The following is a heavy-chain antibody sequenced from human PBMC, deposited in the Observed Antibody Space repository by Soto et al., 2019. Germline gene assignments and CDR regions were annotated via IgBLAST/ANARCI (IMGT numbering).Heavy chain of an antibody. CDR1: GDSISSYY. Sequence: QVQLQESGPGLVKPSETLSLTCAVSGDSISSYYCMWIRQPPGKGLESIGYLYYGRSANYNPSLKXRXTXSXNPATNQCSLTLSSMTAADTAVYYCALRSMAVVPEYWGQGTLVTVSS. CDR2: LYYGRSA. D-gene: IGHD3-22*01. V-gene: IGHV4-59*01. CDR3: ALRSMAVVPEY. J-gene: IGHJ4*02.